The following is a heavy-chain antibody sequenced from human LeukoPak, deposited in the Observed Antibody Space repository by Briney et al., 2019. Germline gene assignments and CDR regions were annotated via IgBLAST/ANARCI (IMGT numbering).Heavy chain of an antibody. CDR2: INYSWTT. J-gene: IGHJ4*01. CDR3: GRLRGGVQLWGD. CDR1: SGSFSSSSYF. V-gene: IGHV4-39*01. Sequence: SETLSLTCTVSSGSFSSSSYFCGWIRQPPGMGLEWIATINYSWTTYYNPSLKSRVTTSVDTSRNQFSLKLNPVTAADTAVYYRGRLRGGVQLWGDWGQGALVTVSS. D-gene: IGHD1-1*01.